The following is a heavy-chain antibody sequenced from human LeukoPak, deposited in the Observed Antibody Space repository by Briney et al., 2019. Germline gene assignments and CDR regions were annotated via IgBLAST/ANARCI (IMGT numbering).Heavy chain of an antibody. CDR3: TGNRGTDY. Sequence: GGSLRLSCAASGFTFSNYWMNWVRQAPGKGLEWVANIKEDGSEKIYVDSVKGRFTISRGNSKNSLYLQINNLRAEDTAVYYCTGNRGTDYWGQGTLVTVSS. CDR1: GFTFSNYW. J-gene: IGHJ4*02. D-gene: IGHD1-1*01. CDR2: IKEDGSEK. V-gene: IGHV3-7*01.